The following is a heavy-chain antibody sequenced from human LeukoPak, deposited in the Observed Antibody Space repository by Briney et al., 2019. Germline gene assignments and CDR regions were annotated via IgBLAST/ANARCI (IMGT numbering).Heavy chain of an antibody. CDR2: IWFDGKNE. Sequence: GGSLRLSCAASGFTFSGYGMHWVRLAPGKGLEWVADIWFDGKNEHFAASVKGRFTISRDNSKKTMYLQINSLRAEDTAVYYCARDRHCVNGLCHNSPGMDVWGRGTTVAVSS. D-gene: IGHD2-8*01. V-gene: IGHV3-33*01. CDR3: ARDRHCVNGLCHNSPGMDV. CDR1: GFTFSGYG. J-gene: IGHJ6*02.